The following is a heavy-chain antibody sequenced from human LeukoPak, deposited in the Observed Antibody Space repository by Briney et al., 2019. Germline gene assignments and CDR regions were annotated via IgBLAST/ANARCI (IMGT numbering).Heavy chain of an antibody. V-gene: IGHV1-8*01. CDR3: ATRYPYYYYYGMDV. Sequence: ASVKVSCKASGYTFTSYDINWVRQATGQGLEWMGWMNPNSGNTGYAQKFQGRVTMTSNTSISTAYMELSSLRSEDTAVYYCATRYPYYYYYGMDVWGQGTTVTVSS. D-gene: IGHD1-1*01. J-gene: IGHJ6*02. CDR2: MNPNSGNT. CDR1: GYTFTSYD.